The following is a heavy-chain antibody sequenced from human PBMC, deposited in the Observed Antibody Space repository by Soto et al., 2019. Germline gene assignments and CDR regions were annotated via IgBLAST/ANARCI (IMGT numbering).Heavy chain of an antibody. CDR3: ARGRGTVTYYYYYYMDV. V-gene: IGHV4-34*01. Sequence: PSETLSLTCAVYGGSFSGYYWSWIRQPPGKGLEWIGEINHSGSTNHNPSLKSRVTISVDTSKNQFSLKLSSVTAADTAVYYCARGRGTVTYYYYYYMDVWGKGTTVTVSS. J-gene: IGHJ6*03. CDR2: INHSGST. CDR1: GGSFSGYY. D-gene: IGHD4-17*01.